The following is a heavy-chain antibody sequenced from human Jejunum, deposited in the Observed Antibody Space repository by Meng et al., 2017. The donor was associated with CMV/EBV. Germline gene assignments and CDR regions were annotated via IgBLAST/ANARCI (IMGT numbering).Heavy chain of an antibody. V-gene: IGHV3-30*02. Sequence: CEASGFTFSSYGMNWVRQAPGKGLEWVSFIRYDGTNKYHADSVKGRFTISRDNSKNTLYLQMNSLRAEDTAVYYCAKDHGNSFDYWGQGTLVTVSS. D-gene: IGHD1-1*01. CDR3: AKDHGNSFDY. CDR1: GFTFSSYG. CDR2: IRYDGTNK. J-gene: IGHJ4*02.